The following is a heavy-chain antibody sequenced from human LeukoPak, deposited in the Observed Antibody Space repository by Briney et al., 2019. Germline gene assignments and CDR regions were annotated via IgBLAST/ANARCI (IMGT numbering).Heavy chain of an antibody. D-gene: IGHD7-27*01. J-gene: IGHJ4*02. Sequence: GGSLRLSCAASGFTFSSHGMHWVRQAPGKGLEWVAVIWYDGSKKYHADSVKGRFTVSRDDSKNTLSLQMNSLRAEDTAVYYCAKNWGNDNWGQGTLVTVSS. V-gene: IGHV3-33*06. CDR2: IWYDGSKK. CDR3: AKNWGNDN. CDR1: GFTFSSHG.